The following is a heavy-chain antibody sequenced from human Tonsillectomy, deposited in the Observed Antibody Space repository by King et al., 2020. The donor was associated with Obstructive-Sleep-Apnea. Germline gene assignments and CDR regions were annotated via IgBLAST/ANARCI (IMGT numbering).Heavy chain of an antibody. Sequence: QLVQSGGGVVQPGRSLRLSCAASGFTFSSYGMHWVRQAPGKGLEWVAVIWYDGSNKYYADSVKGRFTISRDNSKNTLYLQMNSLSAEDTAVYYCARTDYGDYYDYYGMDVWGQGTTVTVSS. V-gene: IGHV3-33*01. CDR1: GFTFSSYG. D-gene: IGHD4-17*01. J-gene: IGHJ6*02. CDR2: IWYDGSNK. CDR3: ARTDYGDYYDYYGMDV.